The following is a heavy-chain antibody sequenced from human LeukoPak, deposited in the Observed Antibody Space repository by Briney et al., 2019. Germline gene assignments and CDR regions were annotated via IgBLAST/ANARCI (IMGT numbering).Heavy chain of an antibody. J-gene: IGHJ4*02. Sequence: SETLSLTCTVSGGSISSYYWSWIRQPPGKGLEWIGYIYYSGSTNYNPSLQSRVFISVDTSKNQFSLKLSSVTAADTAVYYCARTGDSRWLQLDYWGQGTLVTVSS. CDR2: IYYSGST. V-gene: IGHV4-59*01. CDR3: ARTGDSRWLQLDY. D-gene: IGHD5-24*01. CDR1: GGSISSYY.